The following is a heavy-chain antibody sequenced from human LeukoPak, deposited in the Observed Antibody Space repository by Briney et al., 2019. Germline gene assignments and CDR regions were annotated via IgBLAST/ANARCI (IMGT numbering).Heavy chain of an antibody. V-gene: IGHV3-21*01. CDR1: GFTFNNYN. D-gene: IGHD2-2*02. CDR2: ITSSGTYI. Sequence: GGSLRLSCATSGFTFNNYNMNWVRQAPGRALEWVSSITSSGTYIFYADSVKGRFTISRDNAKNSLYLQMNSLGPEDTAVYYCARALVVVPAAIDAFDIWGQGTMVTVSS. J-gene: IGHJ3*02. CDR3: ARALVVVPAAIDAFDI.